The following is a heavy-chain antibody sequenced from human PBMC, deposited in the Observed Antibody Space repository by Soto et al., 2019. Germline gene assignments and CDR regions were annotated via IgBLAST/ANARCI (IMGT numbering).Heavy chain of an antibody. Sequence: GSLRLSCAASGFTFDDYTMHWVRQAPGKGLEWVSLISWDGGSTYYADSVKGRFTISRDNSKNSLYLQMNSLRTEDTALYYCAKVTTDVRDIESTINYYYRGMDVWGKGTTVTVSS. CDR3: AKVTTDVRDIESTINYYYRGMDV. J-gene: IGHJ6*04. CDR2: ISWDGGST. D-gene: IGHD5-12*01. CDR1: GFTFDDYT. V-gene: IGHV3-43*01.